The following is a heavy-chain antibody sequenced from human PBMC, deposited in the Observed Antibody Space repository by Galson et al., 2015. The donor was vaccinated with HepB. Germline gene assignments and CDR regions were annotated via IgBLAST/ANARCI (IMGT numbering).Heavy chain of an antibody. Sequence: SLRLSCAASGFTFSSYAMHWVRQAPGKGLEWVAVISYDGSNKYYADSVKGRFTISRDNSKNTLYLQMNSLRAEDTAVYYCARDQSGSYFDYWGQGTLVTVSS. V-gene: IGHV3-30*04. CDR2: ISYDGSNK. D-gene: IGHD1-26*01. CDR3: ARDQSGSYFDY. CDR1: GFTFSSYA. J-gene: IGHJ4*02.